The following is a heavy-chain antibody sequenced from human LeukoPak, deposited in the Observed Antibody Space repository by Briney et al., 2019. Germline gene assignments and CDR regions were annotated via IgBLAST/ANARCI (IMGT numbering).Heavy chain of an antibody. CDR1: GFTFSSYS. CDR3: ARVPRGYLDY. V-gene: IGHV3-21*01. CDR2: ISSSSSYI. D-gene: IGHD3-22*01. Sequence: GGSLRLSCAASGFTFSSYSMNWVRQAPGKGLEWVSSISSSSSYIYYADSVKGRFTISRDNAKNSLYLQMNSLRAEGTAVYYCARVPRGYLDYWGQGTLVTVSS. J-gene: IGHJ4*02.